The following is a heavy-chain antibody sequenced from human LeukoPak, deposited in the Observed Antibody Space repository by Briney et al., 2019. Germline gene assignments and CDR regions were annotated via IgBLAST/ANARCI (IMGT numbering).Heavy chain of an antibody. Sequence: PGGSLRLSCAVSGITLSNYAMTWVRQAPGQGLEWVAGISGSGGGTNYADSVKGRFTISTDNYKNTSYLQMNSLGAEDTAVYFCAKRGVVIRVILVGFHKEAYYFDSWGQGALVTVSS. CDR3: AKRGVVIRVILVGFHKEAYYFDS. CDR2: ISGSGGGT. D-gene: IGHD3-22*01. J-gene: IGHJ4*02. V-gene: IGHV3-23*01. CDR1: GITLSNYA.